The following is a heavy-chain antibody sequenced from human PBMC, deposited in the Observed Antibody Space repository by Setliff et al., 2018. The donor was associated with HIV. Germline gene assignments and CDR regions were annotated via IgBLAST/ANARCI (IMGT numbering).Heavy chain of an antibody. D-gene: IGHD2-15*01. CDR2: IIPIFGTP. CDR1: GDTFNSHA. J-gene: IGHJ6*04. Sequence: QVSCKASGDTFNSHAISWVRQAPGQGLEWMGGIIPIFGTPNYAQKFKGRLTITADESTSTAYMELSSLRSEDTAVYYCARDSRDIVVVIAPEPEPYYYYGMDVWGEGTTVTVSS. CDR3: ARDSRDIVVVIAPEPEPYYYYGMDV. V-gene: IGHV1-69*01.